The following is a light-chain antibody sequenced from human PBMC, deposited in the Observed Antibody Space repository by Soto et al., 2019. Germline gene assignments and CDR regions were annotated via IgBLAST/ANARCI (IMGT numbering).Light chain of an antibody. CDR3: SSYTYSSTLYV. Sequence: QSVLTQPASVSGSPGQSITISCTGTSSDVGGYSYVSWYQQHPGKAPKLMIYDVNNRPSGVSNRFSGSKSGNTASLTISGLQAEDEADYYCSSYTYSSTLYVFGTGTKVTVL. V-gene: IGLV2-14*01. J-gene: IGLJ1*01. CDR2: DVN. CDR1: SSDVGGYSY.